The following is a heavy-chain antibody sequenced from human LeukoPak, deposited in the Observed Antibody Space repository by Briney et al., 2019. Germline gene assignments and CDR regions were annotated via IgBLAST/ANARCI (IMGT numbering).Heavy chain of an antibody. CDR1: GFTFSSYA. J-gene: IGHJ4*02. CDR2: ISGSGGST. CDR3: AKDGKYYDILTGYSYYFDY. D-gene: IGHD3-9*01. V-gene: IGHV3-23*01. Sequence: PGGSLRLSCAASGFTFSSYAMGWVRQAPGKGLEWVSAISGSGGSTYYVDSVKGRFTISRDNSKNTLYLQMNSLRAEDTAVYYCAKDGKYYDILTGYSYYFDYWGQGTLVTVSS.